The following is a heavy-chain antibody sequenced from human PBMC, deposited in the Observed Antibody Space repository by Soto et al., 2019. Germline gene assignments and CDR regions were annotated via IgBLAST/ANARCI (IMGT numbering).Heavy chain of an antibody. CDR2: INPNSGDT. CDR1: GYTLTGFY. V-gene: IGHV1-2*02. CDR3: AREGIGYCSGAGCYSSSDALDI. D-gene: IGHD2-15*01. J-gene: IGHJ3*02. Sequence: QVQLVQSGAEVKKPGASVKVSCKASGYTLTGFYIHWVRQAPGQGPEWMGWINPNSGDTNYAQKFQGRVTMTRDSSISTAYMELSRLRPDDTAVYYCAREGIGYCSGAGCYSSSDALDIWGQGTMVTVSS.